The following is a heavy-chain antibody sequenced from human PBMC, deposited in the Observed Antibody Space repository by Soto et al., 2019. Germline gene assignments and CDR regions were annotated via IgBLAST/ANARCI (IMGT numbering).Heavy chain of an antibody. J-gene: IGHJ6*02. CDR1: GGSISSGGYY. CDR3: ARDQRSGGGMDV. D-gene: IGHD2-15*01. CDR2: IYYSGST. Sequence: QVQLQESGPGLVKPSQTLSLTCTVSGGSISSGGYYWRWIRQHPGKGLEWIGYIYYSGSTYYNPSLKSRVTISVDTSKNQFSLKLSSVTAADTAVYDCARDQRSGGGMDVWGQGTTVTVSS. V-gene: IGHV4-31*03.